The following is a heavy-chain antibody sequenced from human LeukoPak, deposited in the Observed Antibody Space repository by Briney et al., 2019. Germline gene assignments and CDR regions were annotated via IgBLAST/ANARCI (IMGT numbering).Heavy chain of an antibody. D-gene: IGHD4-17*01. CDR3: ARPETTVVTKDPYYYGMDV. CDR1: GGTFSSYA. V-gene: IGHV1-69*04. Sequence: SVKVSCKASGGTFSSYAISWVRQAPGQGLEWMGRIIPILGIANYAQKFQGRVTITADKSTSTAYMELCSLRSEDTAVYYCARPETTVVTKDPYYYGMDVWGQGTTVTVSS. J-gene: IGHJ6*02. CDR2: IIPILGIA.